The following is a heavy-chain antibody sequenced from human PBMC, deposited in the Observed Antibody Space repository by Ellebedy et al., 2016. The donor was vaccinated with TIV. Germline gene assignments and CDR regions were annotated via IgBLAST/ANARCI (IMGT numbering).Heavy chain of an antibody. D-gene: IGHD1-7*01. Sequence: AASVKVSCKTSGYTFTSYGISWVRQAPGQGLEWMGWINVYNGHTNYAQKLQDRVTVTTDTSTTTAYMELSSLRSDDTAVYYCARDWNYDIDYWGQGTLVTVSS. CDR2: INVYNGHT. CDR3: ARDWNYDIDY. J-gene: IGHJ4*02. V-gene: IGHV1-18*04. CDR1: GYTFTSYG.